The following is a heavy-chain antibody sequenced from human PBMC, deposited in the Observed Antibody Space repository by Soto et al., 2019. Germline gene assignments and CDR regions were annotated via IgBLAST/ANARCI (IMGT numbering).Heavy chain of an antibody. CDR3: ARLAGVPAALGDNWVDP. Sequence: GESLKISCTACGYIFTSYWIGWLRPMPEKGLGWIGIIYAGDSDTRYSPSFQGQITISADTSITTAYLQWSRPKASATAMYYWARLAGVPAALGDNWVDPWGQGTLVT. J-gene: IGHJ5*02. CDR1: GYIFTSYW. CDR2: IYAGDSDT. V-gene: IGHV5-51*01. D-gene: IGHD2-2*01.